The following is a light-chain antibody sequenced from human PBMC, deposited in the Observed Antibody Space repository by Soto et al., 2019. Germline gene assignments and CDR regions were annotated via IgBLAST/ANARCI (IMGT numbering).Light chain of an antibody. Sequence: QSVLTQPRSASGSPGQSITISCTGTSSDVGGYNYVSWYQQHPGKAPKLIIYEVSHRPSGASNHFSGYKSGNTASLTISGLQAEDEADYYCSAYTSTSTPCVFGTGTKVTVL. J-gene: IGLJ1*01. CDR1: SSDVGGYNY. V-gene: IGLV2-14*01. CDR2: EVS. CDR3: SAYTSTSTPCV.